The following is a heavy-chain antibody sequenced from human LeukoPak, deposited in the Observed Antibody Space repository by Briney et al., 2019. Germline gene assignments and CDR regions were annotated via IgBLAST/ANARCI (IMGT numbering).Heavy chain of an antibody. CDR3: ARDSGDLNWFDP. D-gene: IGHD1-26*01. V-gene: IGHV3-53*05. CDR2: IYSGGST. J-gene: IGHJ5*02. CDR1: GFTVSSNY. Sequence: GGSLRLSCAASGFTVSSNYMSWVRQAPGKGLEWVSVIYSGGSTYYADSVKGRFTISRDNSKNTLYLQMNSLRAEDTAVYYCARDSGDLNWFDPWGQGTLVTASS.